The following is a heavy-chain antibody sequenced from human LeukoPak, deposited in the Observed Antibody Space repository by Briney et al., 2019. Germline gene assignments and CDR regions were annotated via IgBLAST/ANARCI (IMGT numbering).Heavy chain of an antibody. Sequence: GGSLRLSCSASGFIFSDYGIHWVRQAPGKGLEWVTFIRSDGSNKYYADSVKGRFTISRDNSKNTLYLQMNSLRAEDTAVYYCAKDREYQLLQNYYYYYMDVWGKGTTVTVSS. CDR3: AKDREYQLLQNYYYYYMDV. D-gene: IGHD2-2*01. CDR2: IRSDGSNK. V-gene: IGHV3-30*02. CDR1: GFIFSDYG. J-gene: IGHJ6*03.